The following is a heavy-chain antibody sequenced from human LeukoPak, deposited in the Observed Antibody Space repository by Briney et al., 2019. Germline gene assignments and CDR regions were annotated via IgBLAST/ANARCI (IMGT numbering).Heavy chain of an antibody. V-gene: IGHV3-9*01. Sequence: PGGSLRLSCAASGFTFDDYAMHWVRQAPGKSLEWVSGISWNSGSIGYADSVKGRFTISRDNAKNSLYLQMNSLRAEDTALYYCAEARGTMVRGVMDFDYWGQGTLVTVSS. J-gene: IGHJ4*02. D-gene: IGHD3-10*01. CDR3: AEARGTMVRGVMDFDY. CDR2: ISWNSGSI. CDR1: GFTFDDYA.